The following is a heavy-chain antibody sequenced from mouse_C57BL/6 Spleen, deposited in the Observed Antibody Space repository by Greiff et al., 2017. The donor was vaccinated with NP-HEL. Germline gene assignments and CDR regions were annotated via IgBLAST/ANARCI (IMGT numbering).Heavy chain of an antibody. Sequence: EVQVVESGGGLVKPGGSLKLSCAASGFTFSSYAMSWVRQTPEKRLEWVATISDGGSYTYYPDNVKGRFTISRDNAKNNLYLQMSHLKSEDTAMYYCARDRNNDLCFDYWGQGTTLTVSS. J-gene: IGHJ2*01. V-gene: IGHV5-4*01. D-gene: IGHD6-1*01. CDR1: GFTFSSYA. CDR2: ISDGGSYT. CDR3: ARDRNNDLCFDY.